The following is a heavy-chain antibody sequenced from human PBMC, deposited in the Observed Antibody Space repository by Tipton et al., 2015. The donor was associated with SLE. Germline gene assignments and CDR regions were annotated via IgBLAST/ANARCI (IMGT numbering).Heavy chain of an antibody. Sequence: TLSLTCAVYGGSFSGYYWSWIRQPPGKGLEWIGYIYYSGSTNYNPSLKSRVTISVDTSKNQFSLKLSSVTAADTAVYYCARGALPAGAFDIWGQGTMVTVSS. D-gene: IGHD2-2*01. V-gene: IGHV4-59*01. J-gene: IGHJ3*02. CDR1: GGSFSGYY. CDR2: IYYSGST. CDR3: ARGALPAGAFDI.